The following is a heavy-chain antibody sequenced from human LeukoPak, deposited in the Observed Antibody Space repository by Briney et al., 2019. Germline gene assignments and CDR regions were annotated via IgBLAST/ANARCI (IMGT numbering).Heavy chain of an antibody. V-gene: IGHV4-30-4*01. CDR3: ARAFLTYYYDSSGYYYFDY. J-gene: IGHJ4*02. Sequence: SQTLSLTCTVSGGSISSGDYYWSWIRQPPGKGLEWIGYIYYSGSTYYNPSLKSRVTISVDTSKSQFSLKLSSVTAADTAVYYCARAFLTYYYDSSGYYYFDYWGQGTLVTVSS. CDR1: GGSISSGDYY. CDR2: IYYSGST. D-gene: IGHD3-22*01.